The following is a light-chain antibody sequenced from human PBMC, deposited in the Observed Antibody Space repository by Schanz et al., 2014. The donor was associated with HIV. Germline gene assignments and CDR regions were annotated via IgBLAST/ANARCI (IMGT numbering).Light chain of an antibody. CDR3: LQDYHYRWA. J-gene: IGKJ1*01. CDR2: GAS. Sequence: DIQMTQSPSPLSASVGDRVTITCRASQDIRDDLGWYQQKPGRAPKRLIYGASSLQSGVPSRFSASGSETEFTLTISSLQPDDYATYYCLQDYHYRWAFGQGTKVEIK. CDR1: QDIRDD. V-gene: IGKV1-17*01.